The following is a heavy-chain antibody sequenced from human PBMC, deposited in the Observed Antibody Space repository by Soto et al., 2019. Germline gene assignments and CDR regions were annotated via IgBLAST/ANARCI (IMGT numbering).Heavy chain of an antibody. CDR1: GFTFISYS. Sequence: EVQLVESGGGLVQPVGSLGLACAASGFTFISYSMNWVRQAPGQGLEWVSYISSSSSTIYYADSVKGRFTISRDKAKNSLYLQMNSLRAEETAVYYCAREEKWGIDVAGTGVDYWVQGTRVTVSS. V-gene: IGHV3-48*01. D-gene: IGHD6-19*01. J-gene: IGHJ4*02. CDR2: ISSSSSTI. CDR3: AREEKWGIDVAGTGVDY.